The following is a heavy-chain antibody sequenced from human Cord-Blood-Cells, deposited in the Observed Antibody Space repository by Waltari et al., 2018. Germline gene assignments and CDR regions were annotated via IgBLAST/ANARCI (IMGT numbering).Heavy chain of an antibody. J-gene: IGHJ3*02. CDR1: GGTFRSYA. CDR2: IIPIFGTA. D-gene: IGHD2-21*02. Sequence: QVQLVQSGAEVKKPGSSVKVSCKASGGTFRSYAISGVRQAPGQGLEWMGGIIPIFGTANYAQKFQGRVTITADESTSTAYMELSSLRSEDTAVYYCARDTAYCGGDCYSAFDIWGQGTMVTVSS. CDR3: ARDTAYCGGDCYSAFDI. V-gene: IGHV1-69*01.